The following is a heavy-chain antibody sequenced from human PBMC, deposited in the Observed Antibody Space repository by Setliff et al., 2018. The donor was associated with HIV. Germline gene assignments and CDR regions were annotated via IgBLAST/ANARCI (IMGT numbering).Heavy chain of an antibody. CDR2: INAGNGDT. D-gene: IGHD5-12*01. CDR3: ARAHFLVAMTRNWFDP. J-gene: IGHJ5*02. CDR1: GYTFTSYA. V-gene: IGHV1-3*01. Sequence: ASVKVSCKASGYTFTSYAMHWVRQAPGQRLEWMGWINAGNGDTKYSQKFQGRVTATTDTSTNTAHMELIRPRFDDTAVYYCARAHFLVAMTRNWFDPWGQGTLVTVSS.